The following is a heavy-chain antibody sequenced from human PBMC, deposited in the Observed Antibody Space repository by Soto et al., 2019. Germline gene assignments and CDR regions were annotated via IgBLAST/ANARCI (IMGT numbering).Heavy chain of an antibody. CDR3: TSLYYYDSSGYYPGPYFDY. CDR2: IRSKANSYAT. CDR1: GFTFSGSA. J-gene: IGHJ4*02. Sequence: PGGSLRLSCAASGFTFSGSAMHWVRQASGKGLEWVGRIRSKANSYATAYAASVKGRFTISRDDSKNTAYLQMNSLKTEDTAVYYCTSLYYYDSSGYYPGPYFDYWGQGTLVTVPQ. D-gene: IGHD3-22*01. V-gene: IGHV3-73*01.